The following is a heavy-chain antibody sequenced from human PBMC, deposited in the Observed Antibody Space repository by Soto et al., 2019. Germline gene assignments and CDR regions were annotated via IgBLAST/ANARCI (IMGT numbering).Heavy chain of an antibody. CDR2: IYYSGST. CDR1: GGSISSSSYY. J-gene: IGHJ4*02. V-gene: IGHV4-39*01. CDR3: ARHVALRPRFAY. Sequence: SETLSLTCTVSGGSISSSSYYWGWIRQPPGKGLEWIGSIYYSGSTYYNPSLKSRVTISVDTSKNQFSLKLSSVTAADTAVYYCARHVALRPRFAYWGQGTLVTVSS.